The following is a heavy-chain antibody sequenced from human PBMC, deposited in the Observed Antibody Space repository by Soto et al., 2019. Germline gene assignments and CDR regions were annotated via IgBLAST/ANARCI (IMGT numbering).Heavy chain of an antibody. J-gene: IGHJ5*02. CDR1: GGSSSSSSYY. CDR2: IYYSGST. V-gene: IGHV4-39*01. CDR3: ARRVFVWGSYRYFYWFHH. Sequence: SGTLCLSCTVSGGSSSSSSYYGGWIRQAPGKGLEWIGSIYYSGSTYYNPSRKRRVTISVDTSKNPFSLKLSSVPAADTAVYYCARRVFVWGSYRYFYWFHHWGQGTLVTYPQ. D-gene: IGHD3-16*02.